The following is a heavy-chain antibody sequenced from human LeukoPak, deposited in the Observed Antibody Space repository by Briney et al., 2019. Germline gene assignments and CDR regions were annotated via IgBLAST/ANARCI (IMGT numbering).Heavy chain of an antibody. Sequence: GGSLRLSCAGSGFTFSGYWMSWVRQAAGKGLEWVANIKQDGGNKYYVDSVKGRFTISRDNAKNSLSLQMNSLRAEDTGVYYCTRNEVWGQGTLVTVSS. V-gene: IGHV3-7*01. D-gene: IGHD1-1*01. CDR2: IKQDGGNK. CDR1: GFTFSGYW. CDR3: TRNEV. J-gene: IGHJ4*02.